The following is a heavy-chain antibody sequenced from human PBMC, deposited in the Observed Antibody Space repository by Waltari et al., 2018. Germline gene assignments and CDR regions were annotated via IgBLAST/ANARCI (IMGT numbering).Heavy chain of an antibody. CDR1: GGSISSSSYY. V-gene: IGHV4-39*01. CDR3: ATTNYYDSSGYYPNFYFDY. J-gene: IGHJ4*02. Sequence: QLQLQESGPGLVKPSETLSLTCTVSGGSISSSSYYWGWIRQPPGKGLEWIGSIYYSGSTNYNPSLKRRVTISVDTSKNQFSLKLSSVTAADTAVYYCATTNYYDSSGYYPNFYFDYWGQGTLVTVSS. D-gene: IGHD3-22*01. CDR2: IYYSGST.